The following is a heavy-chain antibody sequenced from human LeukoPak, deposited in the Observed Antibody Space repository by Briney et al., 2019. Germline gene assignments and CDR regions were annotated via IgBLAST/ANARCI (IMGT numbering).Heavy chain of an antibody. CDR1: GFTFSNAW. V-gene: IGHV3-15*01. J-gene: IGHJ4*02. CDR2: IKSKTDGGTT. Sequence: GGSLRLSCAASGFTFSNAWMSWVRQAPGKGLEWVGRIKSKTDGGTTDYAAPVKGRFTISRDDSKNTLYLQMNILKTEDTAVYYCTANYYDSSGYYYKDYWGQGTLVTVSS. D-gene: IGHD3-22*01. CDR3: TANYYDSSGYYYKDY.